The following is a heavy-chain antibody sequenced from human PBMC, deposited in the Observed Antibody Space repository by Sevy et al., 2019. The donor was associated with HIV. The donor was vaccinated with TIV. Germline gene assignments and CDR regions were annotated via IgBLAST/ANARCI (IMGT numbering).Heavy chain of an antibody. D-gene: IGHD6-19*01. Sequence: SETLSLTCTVSGGSISSYYWSWIRQPPGKGLEWIGYIYYSGSTNYNPSLKSRVTISVDTSKNQFSLKLSSVTAVDTAVYYCARDQISSGWYRDDAFDIWGQGTMVTVSS. CDR3: ARDQISSGWYRDDAFDI. CDR1: GGSISSYY. J-gene: IGHJ3*02. V-gene: IGHV4-59*13. CDR2: IYYSGST.